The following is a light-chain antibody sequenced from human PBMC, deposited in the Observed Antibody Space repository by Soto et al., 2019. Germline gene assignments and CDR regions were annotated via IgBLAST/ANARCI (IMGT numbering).Light chain of an antibody. CDR3: QQYGRSPRT. V-gene: IGKV3-20*01. J-gene: IGKJ1*01. CDR1: QSVDRTY. CDR2: GAS. Sequence: VMTQAPATLSVSPGERATLSCRASQSVDRTYLAWYQQKPGQAPRLLIYGASSRATGIPDRFSGSGPGTDFTLTISRLEPEDFAVYYCQQYGRSPRTFGQGTKVAIK.